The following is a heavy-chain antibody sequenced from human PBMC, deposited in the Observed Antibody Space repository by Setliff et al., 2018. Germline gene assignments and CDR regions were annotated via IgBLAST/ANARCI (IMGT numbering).Heavy chain of an antibody. V-gene: IGHV1-69*05. CDR2: TIPMFGTT. D-gene: IGHD3-22*01. CDR1: GATFSSHG. Sequence: SVKVSCKASGATFSSHGISWVRQAPGQGFEWMGGTIPMFGTTEYAQKFQGRLTIITDESTNTAFMQLSSLRSDDTAVYYCVREGVDSRSSTDYRYYMDVWGKGTTVTVSS. J-gene: IGHJ6*03. CDR3: VREGVDSRSSTDYRYYMDV.